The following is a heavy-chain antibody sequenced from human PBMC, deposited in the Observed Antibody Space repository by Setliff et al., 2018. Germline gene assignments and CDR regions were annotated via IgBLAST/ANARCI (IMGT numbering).Heavy chain of an antibody. CDR2: IYHATNG. Sequence: PSETLSLTCTVSGDSISSGDDFWSWIRQPPGKGLEWLGSIYHATNGHYNPSLKRRVTMSVDTSKTHFSLELTSVTAADTALYYCARAPVGDRNDLFDSWGQGTLVTVSS. V-gene: IGHV4-30-4*08. CDR3: ARAPVGDRNDLFDS. D-gene: IGHD3-16*01. J-gene: IGHJ4*02. CDR1: GDSISSGDDF.